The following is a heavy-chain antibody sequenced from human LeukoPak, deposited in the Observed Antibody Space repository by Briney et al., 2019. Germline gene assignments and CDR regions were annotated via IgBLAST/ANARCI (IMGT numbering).Heavy chain of an antibody. D-gene: IGHD3/OR15-3a*01. V-gene: IGHV4-39*01. CDR3: ARQTGSGLFILP. J-gene: IGHJ4*02. Sequence: PSETESLTCTVSGVSISSSNSYWSWIRQPPGKGLEWIGSIYYSGNTYYNASLKSQVSISIDTSKNQFSLKLTSVTAADTAVYYCARQTGSGLFILPGGQGTLVTVSS. CDR2: IYYSGNT. CDR1: GVSISSSNSY.